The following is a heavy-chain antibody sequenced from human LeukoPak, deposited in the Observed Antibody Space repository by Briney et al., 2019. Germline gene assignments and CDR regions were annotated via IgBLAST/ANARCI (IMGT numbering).Heavy chain of an antibody. V-gene: IGHV3-20*04. Sequence: GGSLRLSCAASGFTFDDYGMSWVRQAPGKGLEWVSGINWNGGSTGYADSVKGRFTISRDNAKNSLYLQMNSLRAEDTALYYCARRTLPVGASITFYFDYWGQGTLVTVSS. CDR1: GFTFDDYG. J-gene: IGHJ4*02. CDR2: INWNGGST. D-gene: IGHD1-26*01. CDR3: ARRTLPVGASITFYFDY.